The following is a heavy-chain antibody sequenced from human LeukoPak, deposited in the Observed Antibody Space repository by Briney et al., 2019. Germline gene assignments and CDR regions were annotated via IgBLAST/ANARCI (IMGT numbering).Heavy chain of an antibody. CDR2: IYHSGST. D-gene: IGHD1-26*01. Sequence: PSETLSLTCTVSGYSISSGYYWGWIRQPPGKGLEWIGSIYHSGSTYYNPSLKSRVTISVDTSKNQFSLKLSSVTAADTAVYYCAREDSGSYDYWGQGTLVTVSS. CDR1: GYSISSGYY. CDR3: AREDSGSYDY. V-gene: IGHV4-38-2*02. J-gene: IGHJ4*02.